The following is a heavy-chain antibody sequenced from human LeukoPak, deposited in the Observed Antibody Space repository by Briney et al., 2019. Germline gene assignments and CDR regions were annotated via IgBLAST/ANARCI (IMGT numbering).Heavy chain of an antibody. J-gene: IGHJ3*02. CDR3: ARDWQWQQLDGDAFDI. CDR2: IKQDGSEK. D-gene: IGHD6-13*01. V-gene: IGHV3-7*04. CDR1: GFTFSGYW. Sequence: GGSLRLSCAASGFTFSGYWMSWVRQAPGKGLEWVANIKQDGSEKYYVGSVKGRFTISRDNAKNSLFLQMNSLRAEDTAVYYCARDWQWQQLDGDAFDIWGQGTMVTVSS.